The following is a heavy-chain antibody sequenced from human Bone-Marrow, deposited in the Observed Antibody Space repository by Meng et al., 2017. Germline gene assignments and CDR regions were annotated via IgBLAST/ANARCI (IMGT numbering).Heavy chain of an antibody. CDR3: ARRRGNDHPQDGMDV. J-gene: IGHJ6*02. CDR1: GFTFSSYA. V-gene: IGHV3-30*04. CDR2: ISYDGSNK. Sequence: GESLKISCAASGFTFSSYAMHWARQAPGKGLEWVAVISYDGSNKYYADSVKGRFTISRDNSKNTLYLQMNSLRAEDTAVYYCARRRGNDHPQDGMDVWGQGTTVTVSS. D-gene: IGHD2-8*01.